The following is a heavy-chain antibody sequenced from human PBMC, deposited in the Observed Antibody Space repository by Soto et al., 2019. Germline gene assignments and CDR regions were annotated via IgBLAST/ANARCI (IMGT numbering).Heavy chain of an antibody. CDR2: IYYSGTS. Sequence: SETLSLTCAVSCGSISSSSYYWDLIRQPPGKGLEWIGTIYYSGTSNYNPSLRGRVTIVVDTSKNEFSLRLTSATAADTAVYYCTRHAIGVVVPAAIRNWGQGSLVT. D-gene: IGHD2-15*01. CDR3: TRHAIGVVVPAAIRN. V-gene: IGHV4-39*01. CDR1: CGSISSSSYY. J-gene: IGHJ1*01.